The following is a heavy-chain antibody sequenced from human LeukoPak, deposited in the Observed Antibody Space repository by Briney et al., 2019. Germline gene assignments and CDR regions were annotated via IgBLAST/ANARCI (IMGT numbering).Heavy chain of an antibody. CDR1: GGSFSGYY. CDR3: ARDRFLEWPYGMDV. V-gene: IGHV4-34*01. CDR2: INHSGST. D-gene: IGHD3-3*01. Sequence: SETLSLTCAVYGGSFSGYYWSWIRQPPGKGLEWIGEINHSGSTNYNPSLKSRVTISVDTSKNQFSLKLSSVTAADTAVYYCARDRFLEWPYGMDVWGQGTTVTVSS. J-gene: IGHJ6*02.